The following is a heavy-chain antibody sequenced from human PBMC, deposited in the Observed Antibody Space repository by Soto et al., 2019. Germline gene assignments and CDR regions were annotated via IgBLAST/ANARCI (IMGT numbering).Heavy chain of an antibody. D-gene: IGHD2-15*01. CDR3: ARDRGYEGPASHCYALSGLDV. J-gene: IGHJ6*02. CDR2: INPSSGGT. Sequence: QVQLVQSGAEVKKPGASVKVSCTASGYTFIDYYMHWVRQAPGQGLEWMGWINPSSGGTHYAQKFQGRVAMTRDTSISIVYMELSRLKSDDTAMYYCARDRGYEGPASHCYALSGLDVWGQGTRVTVSS. V-gene: IGHV1-2*02. CDR1: GYTFIDYY.